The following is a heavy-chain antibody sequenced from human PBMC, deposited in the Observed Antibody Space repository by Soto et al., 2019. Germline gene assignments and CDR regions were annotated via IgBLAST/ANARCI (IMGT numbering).Heavy chain of an antibody. J-gene: IGHJ6*02. CDR3: ARVGQQLVRHYYYGMDV. D-gene: IGHD6-13*01. Sequence: SETLSLTCAVYGGSFSGYYWSWIRQPQGKGLEWIGEINHSGSTNYNPSLKSRVTISVDTSKNQFSLKLSSVTAADTAVYYCARVGQQLVRHYYYGMDVWGQGTTVTVSS. CDR2: INHSGST. V-gene: IGHV4-34*01. CDR1: GGSFSGYY.